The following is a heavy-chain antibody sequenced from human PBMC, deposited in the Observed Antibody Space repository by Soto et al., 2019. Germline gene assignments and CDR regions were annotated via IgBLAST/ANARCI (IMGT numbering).Heavy chain of an antibody. D-gene: IGHD2-2*03. CDR3: AVGYCSSTSCSREYFQH. CDR1: GYSISSGYY. J-gene: IGHJ1*01. V-gene: IGHV4-38-2*01. Sequence: PSETLSLTCAVSGYSISSGYYWAWIRQPPGKGLEWIGSVYHSGSTYYAPSLKSRVTISVDTSKKHFSLNVRSVTAADTATYYCAVGYCSSTSCSREYFQHWGQGTLVTVSS. CDR2: VYHSGST.